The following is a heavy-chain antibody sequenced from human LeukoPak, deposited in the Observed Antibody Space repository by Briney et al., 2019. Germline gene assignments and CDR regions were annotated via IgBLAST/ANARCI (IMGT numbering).Heavy chain of an antibody. V-gene: IGHV3-74*01. D-gene: IGHD1-1*01. J-gene: IGHJ5*02. CDR1: GLIFGNYR. Sequence: PGGSLRLSCATSGLIFGNYRMHWVRQAPGKGLVWVSRINSDGSGTDYAESVKGRFTISRDNAKVTLYLHMSSLRVEDTAVYYCARDMNGLTWGQGTLVTVSS. CDR3: ARDMNGLT. CDR2: INSDGSGT.